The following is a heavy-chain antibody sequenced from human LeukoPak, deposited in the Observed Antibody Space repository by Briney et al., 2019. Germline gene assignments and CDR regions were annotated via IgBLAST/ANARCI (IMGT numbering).Heavy chain of an antibody. CDR1: GYTFTGYY. V-gene: IGHV1-2*02. Sequence: GASVKVSCKASGYTFTGYYMHWVRQAPGQGLEWMGWINPNSGGTNYAQKFQGRVTMTRDTSISTAYMELSRLRSDGTAVYYCAREFGDTAMVTPFDYWGQGTLVTVSS. CDR3: AREFGDTAMVTPFDY. D-gene: IGHD5-18*01. J-gene: IGHJ4*02. CDR2: INPNSGGT.